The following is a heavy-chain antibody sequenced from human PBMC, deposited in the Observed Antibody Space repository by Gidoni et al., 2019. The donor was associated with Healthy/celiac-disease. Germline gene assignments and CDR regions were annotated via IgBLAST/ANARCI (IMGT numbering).Heavy chain of an antibody. CDR1: GGSISSSSYY. CDR3: ARRGGYSGYDEYYFDY. Sequence: QLQLQESGPGLVKPSETLSLTCTVSGGSISSSSYYWGWIRQPPGKGLEWIGSIYYSGSTYYNPSLKSRVTISVDTSKNQFSLKLSSVTAADTAVYYCARRGGYSGYDEYYFDYWGQGTLVTVSS. CDR2: IYYSGST. J-gene: IGHJ4*02. D-gene: IGHD5-12*01. V-gene: IGHV4-39*01.